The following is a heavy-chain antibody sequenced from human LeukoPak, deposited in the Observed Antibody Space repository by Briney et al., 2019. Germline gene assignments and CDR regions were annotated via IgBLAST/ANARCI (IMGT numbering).Heavy chain of an antibody. Sequence: PGRSLRLSCAASGFTFSSYGMHWVRQAPGKGLEWVANIKQDGGQIYYLESVKGRFTVSRDNAKNSLYLQMNSLRAEDTAVYYCAKEIFSGLLYIDYWGQGTLVTVSS. CDR2: IKQDGGQI. D-gene: IGHD5-12*01. CDR3: AKEIFSGLLYIDY. CDR1: GFTFSSYG. V-gene: IGHV3-7*01. J-gene: IGHJ4*02.